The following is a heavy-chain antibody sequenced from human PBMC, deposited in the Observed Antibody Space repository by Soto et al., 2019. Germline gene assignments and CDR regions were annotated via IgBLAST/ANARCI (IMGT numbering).Heavy chain of an antibody. CDR3: ARDTDGSGSCHY. J-gene: IGHJ4*02. D-gene: IGHD3-10*01. CDR2: ISNSGGFT. Sequence: QVQLVESGGGSVKPGGSLRLSCAASGFTFSDYYMSWIRQAPGKGLEWVSYISNSGGFTNYADSVKGRFTISRDNAKNSLYLQVNSLRPEDTAVYYCARDTDGSGSCHYWGQGTLVTVSS. V-gene: IGHV3-11*05. CDR1: GFTFSDYY.